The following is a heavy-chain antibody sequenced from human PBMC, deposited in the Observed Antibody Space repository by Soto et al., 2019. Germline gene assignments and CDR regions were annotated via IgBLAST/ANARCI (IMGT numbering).Heavy chain of an antibody. CDR2: IYYSGST. CDR3: ARGEDDSSGYYAGFYYYYYGMDV. J-gene: IGHJ6*02. Sequence: SETLSLTCTVSGGSISSYYWSWIRQPPGKGLEWIGYIYYSGSTNYNPSLKSRVTISVDTSKNQFSLKLSSVTAADTAVYYCARGEDDSSGYYAGFYYYYYGMDVWGQGTTVTVSS. V-gene: IGHV4-59*12. D-gene: IGHD3-22*01. CDR1: GGSISSYY.